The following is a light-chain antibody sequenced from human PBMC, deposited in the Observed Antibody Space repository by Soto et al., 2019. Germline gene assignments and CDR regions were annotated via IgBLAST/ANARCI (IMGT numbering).Light chain of an antibody. V-gene: IGKV3-20*01. CDR1: QSVASSY. Sequence: EIVLTQSPGTLSLSPGEGATLSCRASQSVASSYLAWYQQKPGQAPRLLIYGASNRATGIPDRFSGGGSGTDFTLTISRLEPEDFAVYYCQQSGSSSYTFGQGNKLEIK. J-gene: IGKJ2*01. CDR3: QQSGSSSYT. CDR2: GAS.